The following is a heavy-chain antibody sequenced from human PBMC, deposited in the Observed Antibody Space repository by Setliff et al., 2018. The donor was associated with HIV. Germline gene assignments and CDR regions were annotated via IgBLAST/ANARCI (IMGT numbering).Heavy chain of an antibody. J-gene: IGHJ5*02. CDR3: ARDFCSSTTCTNWFHP. CDR2: IYYTGST. D-gene: IGHD2-2*01. Sequence: SETLSLTCTVSGGSMGSYYWSWIRQPPGKGLEWIGSIYYTGSTDYNPSLKSRVTISVDTSKNQFSLNLSSVTAADTAVYYCARDFCSSTTCTNWFHPWGQGTLVTVSS. V-gene: IGHV4-59*12. CDR1: GGSMGSYY.